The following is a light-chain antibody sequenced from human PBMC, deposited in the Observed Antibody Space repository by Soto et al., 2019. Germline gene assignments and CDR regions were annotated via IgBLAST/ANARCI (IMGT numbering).Light chain of an antibody. CDR2: AAS. J-gene: IGKJ1*01. V-gene: IGKV1-6*01. CDR1: QGIRNG. CDR3: LQDYNWT. Sequence: AIQMTQSPSSLSASVGDRVTITCRASQGIRNGLGWYQQKPGKAPKLLIYAASNLQSGVPSRFSGSGSGTYFTLTISSLQPEDFATYYCLQDYNWTFGQGTKVEIK.